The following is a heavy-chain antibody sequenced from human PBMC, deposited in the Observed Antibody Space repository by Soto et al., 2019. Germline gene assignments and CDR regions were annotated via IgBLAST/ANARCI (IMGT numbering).Heavy chain of an antibody. V-gene: IGHV4-30-4*01. CDR2: IYYSGST. Sequence: ASETLSLTCTVSGGSISSADYYWSWVRQPPGKGLEWIGYIYYSGSTFFNPSLKSRVTISKDTSRNQFSLRLNSVTAADTAVYYCARAIVVTIGGMDVWGQGTTVTVS. CDR1: GGSISSADYY. CDR3: ARAIVVTIGGMDV. D-gene: IGHD5-12*01. J-gene: IGHJ6*02.